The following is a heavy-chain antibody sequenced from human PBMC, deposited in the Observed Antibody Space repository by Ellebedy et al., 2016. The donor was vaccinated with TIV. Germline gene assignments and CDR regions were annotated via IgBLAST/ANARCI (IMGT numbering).Heavy chain of an antibody. CDR2: ISGSGGST. CDR1: GITVSDYF. CDR3: AKDSYYVWGSYGF. V-gene: IGHV3-23*01. Sequence: GESLKISCEASGITVSDYFMSWVRQAPGKGLEWVSAISGSGGSTYYADSVKGRFTISRDNSKNTLYLQMNSLRAEDTAVYYYAKDSYYVWGSYGFWGQGTMVTVSS. J-gene: IGHJ3*01. D-gene: IGHD3-16*01.